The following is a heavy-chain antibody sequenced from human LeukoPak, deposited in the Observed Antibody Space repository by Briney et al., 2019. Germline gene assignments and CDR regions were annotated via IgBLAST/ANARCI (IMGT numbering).Heavy chain of an antibody. Sequence: PSETLSLTCTVSGDSISSYYWSWIRQPPGKGLEWIGYIYYSGSTNYNPSLKSRVTISVDTSKNQFSLKLSSVTAADTAVYYCASSPILRYYGSGSYYAFDIWGQGTMVTVSS. J-gene: IGHJ3*02. CDR3: ASSPILRYYGSGSYYAFDI. D-gene: IGHD3-10*01. V-gene: IGHV4-59*08. CDR2: IYYSGST. CDR1: GDSISSYY.